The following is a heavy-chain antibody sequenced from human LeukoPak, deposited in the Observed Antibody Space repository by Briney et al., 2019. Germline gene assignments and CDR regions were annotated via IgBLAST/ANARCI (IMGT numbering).Heavy chain of an antibody. Sequence: SETLSLTCAVYGGSFSGYYWSWIRQPPGKGLEWIGYIYYSGSTNYNPSLKSRVTISVDTSKNQFSLKLSSVTAADTAVYYCARVRGYSNYASAFDIWGQGTMVTVSS. CDR2: IYYSGST. V-gene: IGHV4-59*01. D-gene: IGHD4-11*01. CDR1: GGSFSGYY. CDR3: ARVRGYSNYASAFDI. J-gene: IGHJ3*02.